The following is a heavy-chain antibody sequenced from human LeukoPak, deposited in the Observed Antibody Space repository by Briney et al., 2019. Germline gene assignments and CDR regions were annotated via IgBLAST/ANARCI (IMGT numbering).Heavy chain of an antibody. CDR3: AKDKGSGSFSGNWFDS. CDR1: GFTLSSDA. V-gene: IGHV3-23*01. J-gene: IGHJ5*01. D-gene: IGHD3-10*01. CDR2: ISRGGDST. Sequence: GGSLRLSCAASGFTLSSDAMSWVRQAPGKGLEWVSSISRGGDSTYYADSVKGRSTISRDISKNTLYLQVNSLRAEDTAVYYCAKDKGSGSFSGNWFDSWGQGNLVAVSS.